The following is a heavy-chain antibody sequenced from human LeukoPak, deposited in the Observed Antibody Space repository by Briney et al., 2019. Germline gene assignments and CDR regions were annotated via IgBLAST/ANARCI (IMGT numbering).Heavy chain of an antibody. Sequence: GGSLRLSCAASGFPFSSYAMHWVRQAPGKGPEWVAVISYDGSNKYYADSVKGRFTISRDNSKNTLYLQMNSLISEDTAVYYCARSLMVLRVITPKYGMDVWGQGTTVTVSS. CDR1: GFPFSSYA. D-gene: IGHD3-10*01. CDR2: ISYDGSNK. J-gene: IGHJ6*02. V-gene: IGHV3-30-3*01. CDR3: ARSLMVLRVITPKYGMDV.